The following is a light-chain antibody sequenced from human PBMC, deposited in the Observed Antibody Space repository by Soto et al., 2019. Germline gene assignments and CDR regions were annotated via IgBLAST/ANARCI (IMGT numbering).Light chain of an antibody. CDR2: GAS. CDR1: QTVSSSF. CDR3: HQYATSPWT. V-gene: IGKV3-20*01. J-gene: IGKJ1*01. Sequence: EIVLTQSPGTLSLSPGERATLSCRASQTVSSSFLAWYQQRSGQAPRLLIYGASTRATAIPERFSGSGSGTDFTLTISGLEPEDFAVYYCHQYATSPWTFGQGTTVEIK.